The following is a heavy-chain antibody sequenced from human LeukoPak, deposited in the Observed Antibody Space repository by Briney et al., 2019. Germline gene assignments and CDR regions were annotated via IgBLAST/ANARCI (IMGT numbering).Heavy chain of an antibody. J-gene: IGHJ4*02. CDR2: INDNSGDT. Sequence: ASVKVSCQASGYTFTGYYMHWVGQAPGRGLEWVGWINDNSGDTNYAQKFQGRVTITRDTSINTAYLELSGLRPDDTAVYYCAREPPGTSGNDYWGQETLLTVSS. V-gene: IGHV1-2*02. D-gene: IGHD5-12*01. CDR1: GYTFTGYY. CDR3: AREPPGTSGNDY.